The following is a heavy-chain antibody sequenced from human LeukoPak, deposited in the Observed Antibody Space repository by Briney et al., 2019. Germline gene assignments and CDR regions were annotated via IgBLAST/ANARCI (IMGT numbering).Heavy chain of an antibody. CDR1: GFTFSTYT. CDR2: ISSRSSYI. D-gene: IGHD4-17*01. V-gene: IGHV3-21*01. CDR3: ARDDVGDYGDYDETWFDP. J-gene: IGHJ5*02. Sequence: GGSLRLSCAASGFTFSTYTMNWVRQAPGKGLEWVSSISSRSSYIYYADSVKGRFTISRDNSKNTLYLQMNSLRAEDTAVYYCARDDVGDYGDYDETWFDPWGQGTLVTVSS.